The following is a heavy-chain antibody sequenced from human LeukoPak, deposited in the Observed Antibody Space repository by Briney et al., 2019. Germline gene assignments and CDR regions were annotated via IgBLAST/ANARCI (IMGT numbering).Heavy chain of an antibody. J-gene: IGHJ6*03. CDR2: IYYSGST. Sequence: PSETLSLTCTVSGGSISSSSYYWGWIRQPPGKGLEWIGSIYYSGSTYYNPSLKSRVTISVDTSKNQFSLKLSSVTAADTAVYYCARDTKLLFGVVMWYYYYYYMDVWGKGTTVTVSS. D-gene: IGHD3-3*01. V-gene: IGHV4-39*07. CDR1: GGSISSSSYY. CDR3: ARDTKLLFGVVMWYYYYYYMDV.